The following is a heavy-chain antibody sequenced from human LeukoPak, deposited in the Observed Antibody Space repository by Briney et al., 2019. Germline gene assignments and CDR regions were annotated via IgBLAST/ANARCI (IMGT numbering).Heavy chain of an antibody. D-gene: IGHD3-22*01. CDR2: IYTSGST. V-gene: IGHV4-4*07. CDR3: ARDASDYYDSSGYYLGAFDI. Sequence: KPSETLSLTCAVYGGSFSGYYWSWIRQPAGKGLEWIGRIYTSGSTNYNPSLESRVTMSVDTSKNQFSLKLSSVTAADTAVYYCARDASDYYDSSGYYLGAFDIWGQGTMVTVSS. J-gene: IGHJ3*02. CDR1: GGSFSGYY.